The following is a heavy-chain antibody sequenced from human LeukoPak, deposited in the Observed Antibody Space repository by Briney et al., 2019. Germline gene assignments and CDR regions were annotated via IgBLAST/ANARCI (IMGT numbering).Heavy chain of an antibody. V-gene: IGHV1-18*01. Sequence: ASVKVSCKASGYAFTSYGISWVRQAPGQGLEWMGWISAYNGNTNYAQKLQGRVTMTTDTSTSTAYMELRSLRSDDTAVYYCARDRAFGGVIASLDYWGQGTLVTVSS. CDR2: ISAYNGNT. CDR3: ARDRAFGGVIASLDY. D-gene: IGHD3-16*02. CDR1: GYAFTSYG. J-gene: IGHJ4*02.